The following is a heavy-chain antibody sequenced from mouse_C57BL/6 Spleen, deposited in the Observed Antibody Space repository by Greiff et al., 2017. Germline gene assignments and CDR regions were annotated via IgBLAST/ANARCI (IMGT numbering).Heavy chain of an antibody. CDR3: AIWGDYFDY. Sequence: QVQLQQPGAELVKPGASVKVSCKASGYTFTSYWMPWVQPRPGQGLEWIGRIHPSDSDTNSHQKFKGQATLTVDKSSSTPYMQLSSLTSEDSAVYYCAIWGDYFDYWGQGTTLTVSA. J-gene: IGHJ2*01. CDR2: IHPSDSDT. V-gene: IGHV1-74*01. CDR1: GYTFTSYW.